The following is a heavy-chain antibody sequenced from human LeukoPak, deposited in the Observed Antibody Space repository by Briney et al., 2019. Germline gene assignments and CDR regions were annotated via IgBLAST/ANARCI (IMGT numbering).Heavy chain of an antibody. CDR2: IYTSGST. D-gene: IGHD2-8*01. Sequence: SETLSLTCTVSGGSISSYYWSWIRQPAGKGLEWIGRIYTSGSTNYNPFLKSRVTMSVDTSKNQFSLKLSSVPAADPAVYYCAREVYAIYNKDNWFDPWGQGTLVTVSS. CDR1: GGSISSYY. V-gene: IGHV4-4*07. J-gene: IGHJ5*02. CDR3: AREVYAIYNKDNWFDP.